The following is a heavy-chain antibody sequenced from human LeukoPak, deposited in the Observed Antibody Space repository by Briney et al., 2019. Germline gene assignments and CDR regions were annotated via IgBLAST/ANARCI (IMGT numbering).Heavy chain of an antibody. CDR2: ISAYNGNT. D-gene: IGHD3-16*02. V-gene: IGHV1-18*01. CDR3: VVGRGSYVWGSYRLPTDQNDAFDI. J-gene: IGHJ3*02. CDR1: GYTFTNFG. Sequence: GASVKVSCKASGYTFTNFGITWVRRAPGQGLEWMGWISAYNGNTNYAQKLQGRVTMTTDTSTSTAYMELRSLRSDDTAVYYCVVGRGSYVWGSYRLPTDQNDAFDIWGQGTMVTVSS.